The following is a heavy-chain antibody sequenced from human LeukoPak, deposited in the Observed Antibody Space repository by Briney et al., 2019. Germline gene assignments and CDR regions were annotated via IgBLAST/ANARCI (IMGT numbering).Heavy chain of an antibody. D-gene: IGHD2-2*01. CDR3: ARQRTPGDIVVVPAAPFDY. V-gene: IGHV4-59*02. CDR2: IYHTGST. CDR1: GGSVSDYY. Sequence: SETLSLTCTISGGSVSDYYWSWIRQSPGKGLEWIGYIYHTGSTSYSPSLKSRVTISADTSQNQFSLKLSSVTAADTAVYYCARQRTPGDIVVVPAAPFDYWGQGTLVTVSS. J-gene: IGHJ4*02.